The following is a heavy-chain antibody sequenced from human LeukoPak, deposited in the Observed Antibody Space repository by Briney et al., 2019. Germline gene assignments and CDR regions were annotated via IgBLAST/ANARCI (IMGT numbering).Heavy chain of an antibody. CDR2: ISWNSGSI. CDR1: GFTFEDYA. CDR3: AKDIGLGYSYGPGAFDI. V-gene: IGHV3-9*01. D-gene: IGHD5-18*01. J-gene: IGHJ3*02. Sequence: GGSLRPSCAASGFTFEDYAMHWVRQAPGKGLEWVSGISWNSGSIGYADSVKGRFTISRDNAKNSLYLQMNSLRAEDTALYYCAKDIGLGYSYGPGAFDIWGQGTMVTVSS.